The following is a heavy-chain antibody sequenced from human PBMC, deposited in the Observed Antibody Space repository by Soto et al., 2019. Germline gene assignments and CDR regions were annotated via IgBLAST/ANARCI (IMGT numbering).Heavy chain of an antibody. CDR2: IFSNDEK. CDR1: GFSLSNAGLG. V-gene: IGHV2-26*04. Sequence: QVTVKESGPVLVKPTETLTLTCTVSGFSLSNAGLGVSWIRQPPGKALEWLAHIFSNDEKSYSTSLKSRLTISKDSSKCQVVHTMTHMDPVDTWTYYCASTYSTSWYWFDPWGQGTLVTVSS. D-gene: IGHD6-13*01. CDR3: ASTYSTSWYWFDP. J-gene: IGHJ5*02.